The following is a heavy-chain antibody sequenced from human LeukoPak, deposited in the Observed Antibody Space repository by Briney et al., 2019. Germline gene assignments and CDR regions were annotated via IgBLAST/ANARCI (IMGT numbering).Heavy chain of an antibody. Sequence: GRSLRLSCAASGFTFSSYGMHWVRQAPGKGLEWVAVISYDGSNKYYADSVKGRFTISRDNSKNTLYLQMNSLRAEDTAVYYCARAGDKGSVDYWGQGTLVTVSS. CDR3: ARAGDKGSVDY. CDR2: ISYDGSNK. CDR1: GFTFSSYG. D-gene: IGHD7-27*01. V-gene: IGHV3-30*03. J-gene: IGHJ4*02.